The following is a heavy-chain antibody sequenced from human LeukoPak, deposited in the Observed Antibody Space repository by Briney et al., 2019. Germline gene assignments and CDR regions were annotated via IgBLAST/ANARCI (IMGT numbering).Heavy chain of an antibody. Sequence: QPGGSLRLSCAASGFTVSSNYMSWVRQAPGKGLEWVSVIYSGGSTYYADSVKGRFTISRGNAKNSLYLQMNSLRAEDTAVYYCAREGYGGNYFDYWGQGTLVTVSS. V-gene: IGHV3-53*01. J-gene: IGHJ4*02. CDR3: AREGYGGNYFDY. D-gene: IGHD4-23*01. CDR1: GFTVSSNY. CDR2: IYSGGST.